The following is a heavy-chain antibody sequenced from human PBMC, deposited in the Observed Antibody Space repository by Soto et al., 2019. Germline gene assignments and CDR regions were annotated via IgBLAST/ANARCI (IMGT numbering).Heavy chain of an antibody. CDR3: ARDSGEYSSSWYGYYYYYYGMDV. D-gene: IGHD6-13*01. J-gene: IGHJ6*02. Sequence: KPSETLSLTCTVSGGSISSYYWSWIRQPAGKGLEWIGRIYTSGSTNYNPSLKSRVTMSVDTSKNQFSLKLSSVTAADTAVYYCARDSGEYSSSWYGYYYYYYGMDVWGQGTTVTVSS. V-gene: IGHV4-4*07. CDR2: IYTSGST. CDR1: GGSISSYY.